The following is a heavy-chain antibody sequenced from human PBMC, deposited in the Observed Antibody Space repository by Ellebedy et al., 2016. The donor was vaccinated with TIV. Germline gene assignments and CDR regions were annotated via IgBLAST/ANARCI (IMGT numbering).Heavy chain of an antibody. Sequence: AASVKVSCKASGYTFTSYGISWVRHAPGQGLEWMGWISTYNGNTNYAQKLQGRVTMTTDTSTSTAYMELRSLRSDDTAVYYCASRVRGLDCMDVWGQGTTVTVSS. CDR1: GYTFTSYG. V-gene: IGHV1-18*01. D-gene: IGHD3-10*01. CDR2: ISTYNGNT. J-gene: IGHJ6*02. CDR3: ASRVRGLDCMDV.